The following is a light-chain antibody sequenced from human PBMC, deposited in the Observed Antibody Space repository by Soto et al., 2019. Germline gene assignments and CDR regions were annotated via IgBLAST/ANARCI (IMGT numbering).Light chain of an antibody. V-gene: IGKV3-20*01. CDR3: XHYGPSLFT. J-gene: IGKJ2*01. CDR1: QRVTSSD. CDR2: GAS. Sequence: IELTQSPGTLSLSPGDTATLSCRASQRVTSSDLAWYQQRPVQAPRFLMYGASGRATGIPDRFSVSGSGTEXLLXXDRLEPEDSAXXSXXHYGPSLFTFGRGTKLEIK.